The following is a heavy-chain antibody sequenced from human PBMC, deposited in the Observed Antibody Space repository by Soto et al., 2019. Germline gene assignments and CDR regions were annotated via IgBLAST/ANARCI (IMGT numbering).Heavy chain of an antibody. J-gene: IGHJ4*02. CDR3: ARALDGSYDY. D-gene: IGHD1-26*01. CDR2: TYYRSKWST. V-gene: IGHV6-1*01. CDR1: GDSVSSKSAA. Sequence: PSQTLSLTCAISGDSVSSKSAAWNWIRQSPSRGLEWLGRTYYRSKWSTDYAVSVKGRITVNPDTSKNHFSLQLNSVNPDDTAVYYCARALDGSYDYWGQRTLVAVSS.